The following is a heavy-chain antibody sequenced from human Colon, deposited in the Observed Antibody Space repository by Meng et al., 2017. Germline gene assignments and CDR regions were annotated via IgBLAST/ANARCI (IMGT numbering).Heavy chain of an antibody. J-gene: IGHJ5*02. CDR1: GGSFSGYY. CDR2: INHSGST. Sequence: QVQLQQWGAGLLKPSETLSLTCAVYGGSFSGYYWSWIRQPPGKGLEWIGEINHSGSTNYNPSLKSRVTISVGTSKNQFSLKLSSVTAADTAVYYCARRVRGVISWFDPWGQGTLVTVSS. V-gene: IGHV4-34*01. D-gene: IGHD3-10*01. CDR3: ARRVRGVISWFDP.